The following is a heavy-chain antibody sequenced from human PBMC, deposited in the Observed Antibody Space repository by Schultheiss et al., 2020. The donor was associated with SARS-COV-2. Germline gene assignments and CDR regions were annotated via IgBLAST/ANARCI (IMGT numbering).Heavy chain of an antibody. CDR2: IWYDGSNK. D-gene: IGHD5-18*01. CDR1: GFTFSSYG. Sequence: GGSLRLSCAASGFTFSSYGMHWVRQAPGKGLEWVAVIWYDGSNKYYADSVKGRFTISRDNSKNRLFLQMNSLRAEDTAVYYCASRIYVDTAMVTWHYFDYWGQGTLVTVSS. V-gene: IGHV3-33*01. J-gene: IGHJ4*02. CDR3: ASRIYVDTAMVTWHYFDY.